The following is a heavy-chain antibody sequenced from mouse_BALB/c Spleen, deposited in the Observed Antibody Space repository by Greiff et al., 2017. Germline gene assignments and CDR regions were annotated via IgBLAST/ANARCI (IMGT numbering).Heavy chain of an antibody. J-gene: IGHJ4*01. V-gene: IGHV1-69*02. CDR2: IYPSDSYT. CDR3: TRGGGYPYAMDY. CDR1: GYTFTSYW. D-gene: IGHD2-2*01. Sequence: QVQLQQPGAELVRPGASVKLSCKASGYTFTSYWINWVKQRPGQGLEWIGNIYPSDSYTNYNQKFKDKATLTVDKSSSTAYMQLSSPTSEDSAVYYCTRGGGYPYAMDYWGQGTSVTVSS.